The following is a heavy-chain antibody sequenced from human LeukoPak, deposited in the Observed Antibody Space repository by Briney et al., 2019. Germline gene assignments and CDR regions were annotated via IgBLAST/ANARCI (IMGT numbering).Heavy chain of an antibody. Sequence: GGSLRLSCAASGFTFSSYAMSWVRQAPGKGLEWVSAISGSGGSTYYADSVKGRFTISRDNSKNTLYLQMNSLRAEDTVVYYCAKDEDIVVVPAAPNWFDPWGQGTLVTVSS. CDR3: AKDEDIVVVPAAPNWFDP. CDR2: ISGSGGST. J-gene: IGHJ5*02. D-gene: IGHD2-2*01. V-gene: IGHV3-23*01. CDR1: GFTFSSYA.